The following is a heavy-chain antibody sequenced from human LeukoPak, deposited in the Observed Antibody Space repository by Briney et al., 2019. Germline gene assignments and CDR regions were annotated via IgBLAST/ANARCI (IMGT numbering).Heavy chain of an antibody. J-gene: IGHJ5*02. CDR3: ARVVPAAIGWFDP. CDR1: GGSISSSSYY. CDR2: IYYSGST. V-gene: IGHV4-61*05. Sequence: SETLSLTCTVSGGSISSSSYYWGWIRQPPGKGLEWIGYIYYSGSTNYNPSLKSRVTISVDTSKNQFSLKLSSVTAADTAVYYCARVVPAAIGWFDPWGQGTLVTVSS. D-gene: IGHD2-2*02.